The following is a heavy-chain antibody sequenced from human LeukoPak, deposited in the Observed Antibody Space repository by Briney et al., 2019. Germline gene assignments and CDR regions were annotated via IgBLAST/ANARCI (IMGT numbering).Heavy chain of an antibody. CDR3: ARGRRPTAAAGTGNWFDP. D-gene: IGHD6-13*01. J-gene: IGHJ5*02. V-gene: IGHV1-2*02. CDR1: GYTFTGYY. Sequence: ASVKVSCKASGYTFTGYYMHWVRQAPGQGLEWMGWINPNSGGTNYAQKIQGRVTMTRDTSISTAYMELSRLRSDDTAVYYCARGRRPTAAAGTGNWFDPWGQGTLVTVSS. CDR2: INPNSGGT.